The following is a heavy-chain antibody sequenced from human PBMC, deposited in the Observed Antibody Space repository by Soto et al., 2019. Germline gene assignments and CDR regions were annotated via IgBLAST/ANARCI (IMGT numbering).Heavy chain of an antibody. J-gene: IGHJ4*02. CDR2: ISGSGGST. Sequence: GGSLRLSCAASGFTFSSYAMSWVRQAPGKGLEWVSAISGSGGSTYYADSVKGRFTISRDNSKNTLYLQMNSLRAEDTAVYYCAKAGIVVVIATPDFDYWGQGTLVTVSS. CDR1: GFTFSSYA. D-gene: IGHD2-21*01. V-gene: IGHV3-23*01. CDR3: AKAGIVVVIATPDFDY.